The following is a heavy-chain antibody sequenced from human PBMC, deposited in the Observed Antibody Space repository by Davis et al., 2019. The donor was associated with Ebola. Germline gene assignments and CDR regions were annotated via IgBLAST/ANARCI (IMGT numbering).Heavy chain of an antibody. CDR2: IYHSGST. D-gene: IGHD3-10*01. J-gene: IGHJ5*02. CDR1: GGSISSGGYS. Sequence: MPSETLSLTCAVSGGSISSGGYSWSWIRQPPGKGLEWIGYIYHSGSTYYNPSLKSRVTISVDTSKNQFSLKLSSVTAADTAVYYCARSITVLRGVVPWFDPWGQGTLVTVSS. CDR3: ARSITVLRGVVPWFDP. V-gene: IGHV4-30-2*01.